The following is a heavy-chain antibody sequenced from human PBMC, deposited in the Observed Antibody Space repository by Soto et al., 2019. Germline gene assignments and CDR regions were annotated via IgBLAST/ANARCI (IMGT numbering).Heavy chain of an antibody. J-gene: IGHJ4*02. Sequence: PGGSLRLSCAASGFTFSTYWMHWVRQVPGRGLVWVSRMNRDGSKIGYADSVKGRFTISRDNARNTLYLQMHSLRAEDTAVYYCARAAVEGEASGSGSTLGYWGQGTLVTVSS. D-gene: IGHD3-10*01. CDR2: MNRDGSKI. CDR1: GFTFSTYW. CDR3: ARAAVEGEASGSGSTLGY. V-gene: IGHV3-74*01.